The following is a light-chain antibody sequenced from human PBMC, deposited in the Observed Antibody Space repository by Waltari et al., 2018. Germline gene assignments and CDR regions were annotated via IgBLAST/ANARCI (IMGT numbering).Light chain of an antibody. CDR1: QSVSSN. V-gene: IGKV3-15*01. J-gene: IGKJ2*01. CDR2: GAS. Sequence: EIVMTQSPATLSVSLGERATLSCRASQSVSSNLAWYQQKPGQPPSLLIYGASTRATGIPARFSGSGSGTEFTRTISSLQSEDFAVYYCLQYNDWPPLSFGQGTKLE. CDR3: LQYNDWPPLS.